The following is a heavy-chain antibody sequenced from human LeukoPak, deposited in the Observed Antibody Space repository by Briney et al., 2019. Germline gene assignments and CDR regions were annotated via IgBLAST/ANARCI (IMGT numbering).Heavy chain of an antibody. Sequence: SETLSLTCTVSGGSISSGGYYWSWIRQHPGKGLEWIGYIYYSGSTYYNPSLKSRVTISVDTSKNQFSLKLSSVTAADTAVYYSARARDNWFDPWGQGSLVTVSS. J-gene: IGHJ5*02. CDR2: IYYSGST. CDR1: GGSISSGGYY. CDR3: ARARDNWFDP. V-gene: IGHV4-31*03.